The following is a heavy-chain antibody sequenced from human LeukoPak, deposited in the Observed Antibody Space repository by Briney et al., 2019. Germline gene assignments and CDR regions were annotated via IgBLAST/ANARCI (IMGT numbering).Heavy chain of an antibody. D-gene: IGHD4-17*01. V-gene: IGHV3-48*02. J-gene: IGHJ4*02. CDR3: ARGYYGDYVVDY. Sequence: GGSLRLSCAASGFTFTSYSMNWVRQAPGKGLEWVSYISSSSTTIYYADSVKGRFTMSRDNAKNSLYLQMNSLRDEDTAVYYCARGYYGDYVVDYWGQGTLVSVSS. CDR2: ISSSSTTI. CDR1: GFTFTSYS.